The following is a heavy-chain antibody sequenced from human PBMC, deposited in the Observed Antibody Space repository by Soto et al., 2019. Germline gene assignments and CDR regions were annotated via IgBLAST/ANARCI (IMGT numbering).Heavy chain of an antibody. Sequence: QVQLQESGPGLVKSSETLSLTCTVSGGSVSSGGYSWTWIRQPPGKGLEWIGYIHHSGTTNYNPSLTSRVPISVDTSKNQFTLRLNSVTAADTAVYYCARILLWCGELSYDRRYFYHGMDVWSQGTTVTVSS. D-gene: IGHD3-10*01. V-gene: IGHV4-61*08. CDR1: GGSVSSGGYS. CDR3: ARILLWCGELSYDRRYFYHGMDV. CDR2: IHHSGTT. J-gene: IGHJ6*02.